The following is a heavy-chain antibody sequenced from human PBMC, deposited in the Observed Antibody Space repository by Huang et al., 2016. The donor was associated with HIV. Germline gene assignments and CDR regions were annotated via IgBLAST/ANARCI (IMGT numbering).Heavy chain of an antibody. CDR2: IYYRGTT. CDR1: GRSISSGGHY. V-gene: IGHV4-30-4*08. CDR3: ARGLWAMVEGSFYFDY. D-gene: IGHD5-18*01. J-gene: IGHJ4*02. Sequence: QVQLQESGPGLVKPSQTLSLTCSVHGRSISSGGHYWSWIRQSPGRGMAWIGCIYYRGTTKNDPSLKSRVSMSVATSKNQFSLKLTSVIAADTAVYYCARGLWAMVEGSFYFDYWGQGTLVTVSS.